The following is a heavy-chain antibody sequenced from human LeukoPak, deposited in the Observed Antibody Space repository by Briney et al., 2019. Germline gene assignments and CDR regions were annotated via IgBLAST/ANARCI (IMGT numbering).Heavy chain of an antibody. CDR3: AKEGHTSSDAFDI. Sequence: PSEALSLTCTVSGGSISSYYWSWIRQPPGKGLEWIGYIYYSGSTNYNPSLKSRVTISVDTSKNQFSLKLSSVTAADTAVYYCAKEGHTSSDAFDIRGQGTMVTVSS. D-gene: IGHD6-6*01. V-gene: IGHV4-59*01. CDR2: IYYSGST. CDR1: GGSISSYY. J-gene: IGHJ3*02.